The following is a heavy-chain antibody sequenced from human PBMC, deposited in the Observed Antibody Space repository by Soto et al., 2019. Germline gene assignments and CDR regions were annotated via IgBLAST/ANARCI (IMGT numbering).Heavy chain of an antibody. J-gene: IGHJ4*02. Sequence: QVQLQESGPGLVKPSETLSLTCTVSGGSISRYYWSWIRQPPGKGLEWIGYIYYSGSTNYNPSLKSRVTISVDTSKNQFSLKLSSVTAADTAVYYCARVSGGDFDYWGQGTLVTVSS. CDR3: ARVSGGDFDY. V-gene: IGHV4-59*01. CDR1: GGSISRYY. CDR2: IYYSGST. D-gene: IGHD6-19*01.